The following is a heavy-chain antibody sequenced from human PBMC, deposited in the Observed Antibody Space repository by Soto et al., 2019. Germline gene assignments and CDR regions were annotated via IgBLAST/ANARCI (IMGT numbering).Heavy chain of an antibody. CDR1: GGSIGSFY. CDR2: INHSGST. J-gene: IGHJ4*02. D-gene: IGHD3-9*01. V-gene: IGHV4-34*01. Sequence: PSETLSLTCTVSGGSIGSFYWSRIRQPPGKGLEWIGEINHSGSTNYNPSLKSRVTISVDTSKNQFSLKLSSVTAADTAVYYCARRRYFDWLSPHFDYWGQGTLVTVSS. CDR3: ARRRYFDWLSPHFDY.